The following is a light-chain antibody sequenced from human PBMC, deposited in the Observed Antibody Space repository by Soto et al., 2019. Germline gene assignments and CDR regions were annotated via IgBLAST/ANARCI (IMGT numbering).Light chain of an antibody. V-gene: IGKV3D-20*02. CDR3: QQRSNWIT. CDR1: QTVSSRY. Sequence: EIVLTQSPGTLSLSPGERASLSCRASQTVSSRYFAWYQQKPGQAPRLLIYGASDRATGTPARFSGSGSGTDFTLTISSLEPEDFAVYYCQQRSNWITFGQGTRLEIK. J-gene: IGKJ5*01. CDR2: GAS.